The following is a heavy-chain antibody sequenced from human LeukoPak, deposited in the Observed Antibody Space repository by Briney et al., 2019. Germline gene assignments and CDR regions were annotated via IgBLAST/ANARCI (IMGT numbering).Heavy chain of an antibody. J-gene: IGHJ4*02. CDR3: ASPLGGFDN. V-gene: IGHV4-39*01. CDR2: IYYTGST. CDR1: GGSISGSGYY. Sequence: SETLSLTCSVSGGSISGSGYYWAWIRQPPGKGLEWIGSIYYTGSTHYNSSLKSRVTMSVDTSKNQFSLKLSSVTAADTAVYYCASPLGGFDNGGQGTLVTVSS. D-gene: IGHD3-16*01.